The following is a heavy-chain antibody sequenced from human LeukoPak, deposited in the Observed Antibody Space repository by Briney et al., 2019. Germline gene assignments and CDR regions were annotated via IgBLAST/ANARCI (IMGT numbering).Heavy chain of an antibody. J-gene: IGHJ4*02. CDR1: GGSFSGYY. CDR2: INHSGST. CDR3: ARQVRDSSPGLYFDY. Sequence: SETLSLTCAVYGGSFSGYYWSWIRQPPGKGLEWIGEINHSGSTNYNPSLKSRVTISADTSKNQFSLKLSSVTAADTAVFYCARQVRDSSPGLYFDYWGQGTLVTVSS. V-gene: IGHV4-34*01. D-gene: IGHD3-22*01.